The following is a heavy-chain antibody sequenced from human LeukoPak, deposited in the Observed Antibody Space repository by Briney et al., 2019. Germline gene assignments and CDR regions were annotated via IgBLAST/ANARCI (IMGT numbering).Heavy chain of an antibody. Sequence: LPGGSLRLSCAASGFTFSSYTMSWVRQAPGKGLEWVSTITTSDGNTYYADSVKGRFTVSRDNSKNTLFLQMNSLRAEDTAVYYCAKDGGLWVSAHWGDSWGRGTLVTVSP. D-gene: IGHD7-27*01. CDR2: ITTSDGNT. CDR3: AKDGGLWVSAHWGDS. CDR1: GFTFSSYT. V-gene: IGHV3-23*01. J-gene: IGHJ4*02.